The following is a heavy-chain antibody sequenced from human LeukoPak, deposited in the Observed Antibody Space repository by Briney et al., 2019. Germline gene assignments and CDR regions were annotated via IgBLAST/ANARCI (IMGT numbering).Heavy chain of an antibody. V-gene: IGHV3-11*01. CDR2: ISSSCSTI. Sequence: GGPLRLSCAASGFTFSYYYMSWIRQAPGKGLEWVSYISSSCSTIYYADSVKGRFTISRDNAKNSLNLQMNSLRAEDTAVYYCARGGQWLVLSVDYWGQGTLVTVSS. CDR1: GFTFSYYY. J-gene: IGHJ4*02. D-gene: IGHD6-19*01. CDR3: ARGGQWLVLSVDY.